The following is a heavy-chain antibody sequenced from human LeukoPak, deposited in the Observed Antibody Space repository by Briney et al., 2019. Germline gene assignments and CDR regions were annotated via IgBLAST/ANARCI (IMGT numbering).Heavy chain of an antibody. D-gene: IGHD6-13*01. CDR1: GFTVSSNH. CDR3: ASHSSSWYGFDY. CDR2: IYSGGST. V-gene: IGHV3-53*01. Sequence: GGSLRPSCAASGFTVSSNHMSWVRQAPGKGLEWVSVIYSGGSTYYADSVKGRFTISRDNSKNTLYLQMNSLRAEDTAVYYCASHSSSWYGFDYWGQGTLVTVSS. J-gene: IGHJ4*02.